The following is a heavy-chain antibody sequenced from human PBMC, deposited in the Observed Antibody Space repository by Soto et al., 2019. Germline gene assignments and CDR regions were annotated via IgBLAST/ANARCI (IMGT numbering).Heavy chain of an antibody. CDR3: ASLSTSAGRRDLAC. CDR2: MNQDGSES. Sequence: EVQLVESGGGLVQPGGSLRLSCAASGFSLSSYWMSWVRQAPGKGLEWVANMNQDGSESDYVGSVKGRFTITRDNAKNSLYPQMNSLRAEDTAVYYCASLSTSAGRRDLACWGQGTLVTVSS. V-gene: IGHV3-7*01. CDR1: GFSLSSYW. J-gene: IGHJ4*02.